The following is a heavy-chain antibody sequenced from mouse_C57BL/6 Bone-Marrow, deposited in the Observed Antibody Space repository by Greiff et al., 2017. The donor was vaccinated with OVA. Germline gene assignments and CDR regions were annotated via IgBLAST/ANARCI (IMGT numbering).Heavy chain of an antibody. CDR3: VREDGNWFAY. J-gene: IGHJ3*01. V-gene: IGHV1-4*01. D-gene: IGHD2-1*01. CDR1: GYTFTSYT. CDR2: INPRSGYT. Sequence: VQLKQSGAELARPGASVKMSCKASGYTFTSYTMHWVKQRPGQGLEWIGHINPRSGYTKYNQKFKDKATLTADKSSSTSYMQLSSRTSEDSAVYYCVREDGNWFAYWGQGTLVTVSA.